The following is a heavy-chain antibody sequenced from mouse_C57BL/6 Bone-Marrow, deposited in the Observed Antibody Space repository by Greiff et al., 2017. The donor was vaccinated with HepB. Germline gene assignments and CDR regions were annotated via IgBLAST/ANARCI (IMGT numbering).Heavy chain of an antibody. CDR2: IYPGGGYT. CDR3: ARLGAY. Sequence: LVESGAELVRPGTSVKMSCKASGYTFTNYWIGWAKQRPGHGLEWIGDIYPGGGYTNYNEKFKGKATLTVDKSSSTAYMQLSSLTSEDSAVYYCARLGAYWGQGTLVTVSA. V-gene: IGHV1-63*01. CDR1: GYTFTNYW. J-gene: IGHJ3*01.